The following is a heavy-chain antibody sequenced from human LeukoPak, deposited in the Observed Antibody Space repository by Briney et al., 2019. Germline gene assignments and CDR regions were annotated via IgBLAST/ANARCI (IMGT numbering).Heavy chain of an antibody. V-gene: IGHV4-59*08. CDR3: ARRENDYGDYFDY. Sequence: ASETLSLTCAVYGGSFSGYYWSWIRQPPGKGLEWIGYIYYSGSTNYNPSLKSRVTISVDTSKNQFSLKLSSVTAADTAVYYCARRENDYGDYFDYWGQGTLVTVSS. CDR1: GGSFSGYY. CDR2: IYYSGST. J-gene: IGHJ4*02. D-gene: IGHD4-17*01.